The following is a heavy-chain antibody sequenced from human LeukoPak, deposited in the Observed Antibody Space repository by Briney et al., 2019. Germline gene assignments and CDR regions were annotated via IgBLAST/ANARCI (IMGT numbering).Heavy chain of an antibody. CDR3: ARGRTYDYVWGSYRWYSFDY. D-gene: IGHD3-16*02. J-gene: IGHJ4*02. CDR1: GFTFSSYS. CDR2: ISSSSSYI. V-gene: IGHV3-21*01. Sequence: PGGSLRLSCAASGFTFSSYSMNWVRQAPGKGLEWVSSISSSSSYIYYADSVKGRFTISRDNAKNSLYLQMNSLRAEDTAVDYCARGRTYDYVWGSYRWYSFDYWGQGTLVTVSS.